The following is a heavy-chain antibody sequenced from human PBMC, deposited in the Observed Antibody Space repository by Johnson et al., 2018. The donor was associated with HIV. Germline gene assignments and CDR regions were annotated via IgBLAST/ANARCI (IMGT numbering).Heavy chain of an antibody. J-gene: IGHJ3*02. CDR1: GFTFDDYA. Sequence: VQLVESGGGLVQPGRSLRLSCAASGFTFDDYAMHWVRQAPGKGLEWVSGISWNGGSIGYADSVKGRFTISSDNAKNSLFLQMNSLRPEDTALYYCAKPIAAAGTVGDGFEIWGQGTMVTVSS. CDR2: ISWNGGSI. CDR3: AKPIAAAGTVGDGFEI. D-gene: IGHD6-13*01. V-gene: IGHV3-9*01.